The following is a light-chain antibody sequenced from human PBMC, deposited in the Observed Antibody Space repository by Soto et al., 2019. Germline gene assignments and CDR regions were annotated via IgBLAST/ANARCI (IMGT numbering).Light chain of an antibody. CDR1: QSVTSSY. J-gene: IGKJ5*01. CDR2: EAS. V-gene: IGKV3-20*01. Sequence: EIVLTQSPGTLSLSPGERATLSCRASQSVTSSYLAWYQQKPGQAPRLLMYEASSRATGIPDRFSGSGSGTDFTLTISRLEAEDFAVYYCKQSSSSPITFGQGARLEIK. CDR3: KQSSSSPIT.